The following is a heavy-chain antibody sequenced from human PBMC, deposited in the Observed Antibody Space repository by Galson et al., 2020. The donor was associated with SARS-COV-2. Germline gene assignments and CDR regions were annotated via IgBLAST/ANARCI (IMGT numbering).Heavy chain of an antibody. CDR3: NRFGELLGMINDY. Sequence: GGSLRLSCAASGFTVSSNYMSWVRQAPGKGLEWVSVIYSGGSTYYADSVKGRFTISRDNSKNTLYLQMNSLRAEDTAVYYCNRFGELLGMINDYWGQGTLVTVSS. J-gene: IGHJ4*02. CDR1: GFTVSSNY. V-gene: IGHV3-53*01. CDR2: IYSGGST. D-gene: IGHD3-10*01.